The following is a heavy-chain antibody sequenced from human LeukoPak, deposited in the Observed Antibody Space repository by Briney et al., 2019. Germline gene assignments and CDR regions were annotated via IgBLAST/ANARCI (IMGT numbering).Heavy chain of an antibody. CDR3: ARGMAVAATDAFDI. J-gene: IGHJ3*02. CDR1: GFTFSSYS. V-gene: IGHV3-21*01. Sequence: GGSLRLSCAASGFTFSSYSINWVRQAPGKGLEWVSSISSSSAYIYYADSVKGRFTISRDNGKNSLYLQMNNLRAEDTAVYYCARGMAVAATDAFDIWGQGTMVTVSS. D-gene: IGHD6-19*01. CDR2: ISSSSAYI.